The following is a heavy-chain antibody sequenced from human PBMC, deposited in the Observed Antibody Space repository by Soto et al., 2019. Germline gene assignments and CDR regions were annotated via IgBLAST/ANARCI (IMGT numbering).Heavy chain of an antibody. CDR1: GYTFTSYG. J-gene: IGHJ4*02. D-gene: IGHD3-10*01. CDR3: ARDSTPMVLWFGELLYPFGY. Sequence: ASVKVSCKASGYTFTSYGISWVRQAPGQGLEWMGWISAYNGNTNYAQKLQGRVTMTTDTSTSTAYMELRSLRADATAVYYCARDSTPMVLWFGELLYPFGYWGQGTLVTVSS. CDR2: ISAYNGNT. V-gene: IGHV1-18*01.